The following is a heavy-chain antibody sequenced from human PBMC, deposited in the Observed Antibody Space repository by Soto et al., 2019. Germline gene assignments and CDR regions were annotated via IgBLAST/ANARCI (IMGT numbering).Heavy chain of an antibody. J-gene: IGHJ6*02. CDR2: ISGSSSTI. D-gene: IGHD3-9*01. V-gene: IGHV3-48*02. CDR1: GFTFSSYS. CDR3: ARDDWGENYYYYGMDV. Sequence: GGSLRLSCAASGFTFSSYSMNWVRQAPGKGLEWVSYISGSSSTIYYADSVKGRFTISRDNAKNSLYLQMNSLRDEDTAVYYCARDDWGENYYYYGMDVWGQGTTVTVSS.